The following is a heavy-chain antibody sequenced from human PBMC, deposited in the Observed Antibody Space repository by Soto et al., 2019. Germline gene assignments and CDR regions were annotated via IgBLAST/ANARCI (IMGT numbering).Heavy chain of an antibody. CDR2: IYYSGST. CDR1: GGSVSSGSYY. J-gene: IGHJ5*02. CDR3: ARDGGMSTFFGVVPPYNGFAH. Sequence: SETLSLTCTVSGGSVSSGSYYWSWIRQPPGKGLEWIGYIYYSGSTNYNPSLKSRVTISVDTSKNQFSLKLSSVTAADTAVYYGARDGGMSTFFGVVPPYNGFAHGGQGPLDTVPS. V-gene: IGHV4-61*01. D-gene: IGHD3-3*01.